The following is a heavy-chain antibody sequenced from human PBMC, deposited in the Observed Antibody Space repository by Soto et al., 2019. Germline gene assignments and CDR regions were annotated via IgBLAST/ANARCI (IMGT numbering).Heavy chain of an antibody. CDR3: AKPPRGYNWYFEY. CDR1: GSTFSCYA. CDR2: IGGAGISK. J-gene: IGHJ4*02. Sequence: LRLASTDSGSTFSCYAMSCLRQAPGRGLEWVSLIGGAGISKWYADSVKGRFTISKDNSKNILYLQMNSLRAEDTAVYYCAKPPRGYNWYFEYWGQGTQVTVSS. D-gene: IGHD5-18*01. V-gene: IGHV3-23*01.